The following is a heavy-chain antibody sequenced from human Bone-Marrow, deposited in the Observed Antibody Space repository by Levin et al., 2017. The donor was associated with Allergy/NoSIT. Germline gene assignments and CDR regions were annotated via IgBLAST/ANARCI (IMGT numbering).Heavy chain of an antibody. D-gene: IGHD1-26*01. CDR1: GFTFSSYS. CDR2: ISSSSSYI. V-gene: IGHV3-21*01. CDR3: ARDKGSGSYYHYYGMDV. Sequence: GGSLRLSCAASGFTFSSYSMNWVHQAPGKGLEWVSSISSSSSYIYYADSVKGRFTISRDNAKNSLYLQMNSLRAEDTAVYYCARDKGSGSYYHYYGMDVWGQGTTVTVS. J-gene: IGHJ6*02.